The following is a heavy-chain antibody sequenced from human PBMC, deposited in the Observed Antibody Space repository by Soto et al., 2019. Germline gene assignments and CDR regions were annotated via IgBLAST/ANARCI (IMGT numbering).Heavy chain of an antibody. J-gene: IGHJ4*02. CDR3: ARGPPYSSPDY. V-gene: IGHV3-74*01. Sequence: EVQLVDSGGGLVQPGGSLRLSCAASGFTFSSYWMHLVRQAPGKGLVWVSRINSDGSTTSYADSVKGRFTISRDNAKNTLYLQMNSLRAEDTAVYYCARGPPYSSPDYWGQGTLVTVSS. D-gene: IGHD6-13*01. CDR2: INSDGSTT. CDR1: GFTFSSYW.